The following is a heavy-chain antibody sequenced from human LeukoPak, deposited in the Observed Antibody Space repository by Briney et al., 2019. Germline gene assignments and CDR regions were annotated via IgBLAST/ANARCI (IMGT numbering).Heavy chain of an antibody. CDR3: ARVLLGYSSSQGWFDP. CDR2: IYTSGST. Sequence: SETLSLTCTVSGGSISSGSYYWSWIRQPAGKGLEWIGRIYTSGSTNYNPSLKSRVTISVDTSKNQFSLKLSSVTAADTAVYYCARVLLGYSSSQGWFDPWGQGTLVTVSS. D-gene: IGHD6-13*01. CDR1: GGSISSGSYY. V-gene: IGHV4-61*02. J-gene: IGHJ5*02.